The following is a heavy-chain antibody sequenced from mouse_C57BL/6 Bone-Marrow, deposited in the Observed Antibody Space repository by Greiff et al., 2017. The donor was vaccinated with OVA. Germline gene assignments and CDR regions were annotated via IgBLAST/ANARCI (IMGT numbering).Heavy chain of an antibody. D-gene: IGHD2-10*02. Sequence: VQLQQSGAELVRPGASVKLSCTASGFNIKDDYMHWVKQRPEQGLEWIGWIDPENGDTEYASNFQGKATITADTSSNTAYLQLSSLTSEDTAVYYCTTGSMSFAYWGQGTLVTVSA. CDR3: TTGSMSFAY. CDR2: IDPENGDT. J-gene: IGHJ3*01. CDR1: GFNIKDDY. V-gene: IGHV14-4*01.